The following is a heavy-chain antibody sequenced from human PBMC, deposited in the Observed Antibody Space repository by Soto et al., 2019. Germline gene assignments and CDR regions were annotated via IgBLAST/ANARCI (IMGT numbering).Heavy chain of an antibody. D-gene: IGHD3-22*01. CDR2: ISYDGSNK. CDR3: AKDLVTYYYDSSGPWGWFDP. Sequence: QVQLVESGGGVVQPGRSLRLSCAASGFTFSSYGMHWVRQAPGKGLEWVAVISYDGSNKYYADSVKGRFTISRDNSKNTLYLQMNSLRAEDTVVYYCAKDLVTYYYDSSGPWGWFDPWGQGTLVTVSS. V-gene: IGHV3-30*18. CDR1: GFTFSSYG. J-gene: IGHJ5*02.